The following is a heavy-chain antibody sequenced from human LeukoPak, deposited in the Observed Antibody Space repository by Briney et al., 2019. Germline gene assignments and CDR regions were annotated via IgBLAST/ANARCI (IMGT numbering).Heavy chain of an antibody. D-gene: IGHD6-13*01. Sequence: GGSLRLSCAASGFTFSSYSMNWVRQAPGKGLEWVSSISSSSSYIYYADSVKGRFAISRDNAKNSLYLQMNSLRAEDTAVYYCARAPVGYSSSWGTDYWGQGTLVTVSS. CDR1: GFTFSSYS. CDR3: ARAPVGYSSSWGTDY. J-gene: IGHJ4*02. CDR2: ISSSSSYI. V-gene: IGHV3-21*01.